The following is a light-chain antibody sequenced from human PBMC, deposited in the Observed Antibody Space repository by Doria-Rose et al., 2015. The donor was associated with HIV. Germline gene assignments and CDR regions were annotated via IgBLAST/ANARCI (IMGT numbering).Light chain of an antibody. CDR3: QQRSNWPPIFT. V-gene: IGKV3-11*01. CDR2: DAS. Sequence: TLSCRASQSVSSNLAWYQQKPGQAPRLLIYDASNRATGIPARFSGSGSGTDFTLTISSLEPEDFAVYFCQQRSNWPPIFTFGPGTRVDI. CDR1: QSVSSN. J-gene: IGKJ3*01.